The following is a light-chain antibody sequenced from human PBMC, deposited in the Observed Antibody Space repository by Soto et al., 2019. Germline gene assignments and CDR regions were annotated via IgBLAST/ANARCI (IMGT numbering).Light chain of an antibody. V-gene: IGKV3-20*01. CDR3: QQRARWPST. CDR2: GAS. Sequence: EIVLTQSPGTLSLSPGERATLSCRASQSVSSSYLAWYQQKPGQAPRLLISGASTRATGIPARFSGSGSGTEFTLTISSLEPEDFAVYYCQQRARWPSTFGPGTKVDIK. CDR1: QSVSSSY. J-gene: IGKJ2*02.